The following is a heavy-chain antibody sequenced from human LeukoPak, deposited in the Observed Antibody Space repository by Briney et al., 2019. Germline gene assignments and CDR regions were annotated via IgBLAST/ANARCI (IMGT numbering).Heavy chain of an antibody. CDR1: GGTFSSYA. J-gene: IGHJ4*02. Sequence: SVKVSYKASGGTFSSYAISWVRQAPGQGLEWMGGIIPIFGTANYAQKFQGRVTITTDESTSTAYMELSSLRSEDTAVYYCASPHSYEYYFDYWGQGTLVTVSS. V-gene: IGHV1-69*05. CDR2: IIPIFGTA. D-gene: IGHD5-12*01. CDR3: ASPHSYEYYFDY.